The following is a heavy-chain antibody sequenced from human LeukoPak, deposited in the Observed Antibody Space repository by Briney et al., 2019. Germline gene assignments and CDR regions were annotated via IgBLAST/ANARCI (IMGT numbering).Heavy chain of an antibody. CDR3: AGGLNRRARFDY. CDR2: IKQDGSEK. D-gene: IGHD1-26*01. J-gene: IGHJ4*02. Sequence: GGSLRLSCAASGFTFSSYCMTWVRRAPGRGLEWVANIKQDGSEKYYVDSVKGRFTISRDNAKNSLFLQMNSLNAEDTAVYYCAGGLNRRARFDYWGQGTLVTVSS. CDR1: GFTFSSYC. V-gene: IGHV3-7*01.